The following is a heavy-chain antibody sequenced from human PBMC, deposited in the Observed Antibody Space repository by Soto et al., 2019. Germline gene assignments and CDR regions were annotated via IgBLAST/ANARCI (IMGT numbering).Heavy chain of an antibody. CDR3: ARAHGDFDY. Sequence: LRLSCAASGFTFSDYEMNWVRQAPGKGLEWVSYISNTGFTIYYADSVRGRFAISRDNAKNSLYLQMNSLGAGDTAVYYCARAHGDFDYWGQGTLVTVSS. V-gene: IGHV3-48*03. J-gene: IGHJ4*02. CDR1: GFTFSDYE. CDR2: ISNTGFTI. D-gene: IGHD4-17*01.